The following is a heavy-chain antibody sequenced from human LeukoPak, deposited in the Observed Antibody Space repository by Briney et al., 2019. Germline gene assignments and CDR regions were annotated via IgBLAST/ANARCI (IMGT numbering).Heavy chain of an antibody. Sequence: SETLSLTCTVSGGSISSSSYYWGWIRQPPGKGLEWIGSIYYSGSTYYNPSLKSRVTISVDTAKNQFSLKLSSVTAADTAVYYCARVTYYYGSGSYFPYYYYYMDVWGKGTTVTVSS. CDR3: ARVTYYYGSGSYFPYYYYYMDV. D-gene: IGHD3-10*01. CDR2: IYYSGST. V-gene: IGHV4-39*07. J-gene: IGHJ6*03. CDR1: GGSISSSSYY.